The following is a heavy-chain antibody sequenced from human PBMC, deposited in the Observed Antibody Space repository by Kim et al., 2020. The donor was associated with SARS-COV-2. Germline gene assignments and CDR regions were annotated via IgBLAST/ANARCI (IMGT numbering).Heavy chain of an antibody. V-gene: IGHV4-59*08. D-gene: IGHD4-17*01. CDR2: IYYSGST. Sequence: SETLSLTCTVSGGSISSYYWSWIRQPPGKGLEWIGYIYYSGSTNYNPSLKSRVTISVDTSKNQFSLKLSSVTAADTAVYYCARFDGDYFYYYGMDVWGQGTTVTVSS. J-gene: IGHJ6*02. CDR1: GGSISSYY. CDR3: ARFDGDYFYYYGMDV.